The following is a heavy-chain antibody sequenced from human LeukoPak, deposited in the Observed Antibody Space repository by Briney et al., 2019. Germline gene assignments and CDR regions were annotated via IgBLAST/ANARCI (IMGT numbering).Heavy chain of an antibody. J-gene: IGHJ6*03. CDR3: AGGDNIRRYGDYVTGRYYYYYMDV. CDR1: GGSFSGYY. D-gene: IGHD4-17*01. Sequence: SETLSLTCAVYGGSFSGYYWSWIRQPPGKGLEWIGEINHSGSTNYNPSLKSRVTISVDTSKNQFSLKLSSVTAADTAVYYCAGGDNIRRYGDYVTGRYYYYYMDVWGKGTTVTVPS. CDR2: INHSGST. V-gene: IGHV4-34*01.